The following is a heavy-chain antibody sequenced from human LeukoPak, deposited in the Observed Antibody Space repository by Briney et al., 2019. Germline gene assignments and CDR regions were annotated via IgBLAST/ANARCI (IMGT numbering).Heavy chain of an antibody. CDR1: GFTFSSYS. D-gene: IGHD3-10*01. CDR3: ARSPYHYGSGSVLLDY. J-gene: IGHJ4*02. V-gene: IGHV3-48*01. Sequence: QSGGSLRLSCAASGFTFSSYSMNWVRQAPGKGLEWVSYISSGSTAIYYADSVKGRFTISRDNSKNMLYLQMNSLRTEDTAAFYCARSPYHYGSGSVLLDYWGQGTLVTVSS. CDR2: ISSGSTAI.